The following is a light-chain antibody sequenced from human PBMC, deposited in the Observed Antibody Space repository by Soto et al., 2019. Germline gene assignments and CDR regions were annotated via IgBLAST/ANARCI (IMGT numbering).Light chain of an antibody. CDR3: AAWDDNPSGPV. V-gene: IGLV1-47*01. CDR2: RIE. J-gene: IGLJ3*02. Sequence: QSALTQPPSVSGTPGQGVTISCSGSSSNIATNFVYWYQHLPGTAPKIIMYRIEQRPSGVPDRFSGFKSGTSASLAISGLRSEDEADYYCAAWDDNPSGPVFGGGTKVPVL. CDR1: SSNIATNF.